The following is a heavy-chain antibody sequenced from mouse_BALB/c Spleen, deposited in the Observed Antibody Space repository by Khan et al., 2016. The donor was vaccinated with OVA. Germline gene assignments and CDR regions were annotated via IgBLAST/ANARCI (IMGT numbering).Heavy chain of an antibody. V-gene: IGHV1-77*01. CDR1: GYTFTDYY. Sequence: QVRLQQSGAELARPGASVKLSCKASGYTFTDYYINWVKQRTGQGLEWIGEISPGTSDTYYNERFTGKATLTADTSSCTAYMQLSSLTSEASAVYFGARRNYFGYTFAYWGQGTLVTVSA. CDR2: ISPGTSDT. D-gene: IGHD1-2*01. J-gene: IGHJ3*01. CDR3: ARRNYFGYTFAY.